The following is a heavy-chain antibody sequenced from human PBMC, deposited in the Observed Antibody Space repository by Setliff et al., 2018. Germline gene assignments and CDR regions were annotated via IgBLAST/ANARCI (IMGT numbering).Heavy chain of an antibody. CDR3: ARSSDSGYYHQRDAFDI. CDR1: GYTFTSYY. J-gene: IGHJ3*02. V-gene: IGHV1-18*04. CDR2: ISPYNGNT. Sequence: ASVKVSCKASGYTFTSYYMHWVRQAPGQGLEWLGWISPYNGNTKYAQTVQDRITMATDAPTRTSYMELSSLRSDDTAVYFCARSSDSGYYHQRDAFDIWGQGTRVTVSS. D-gene: IGHD3-22*01.